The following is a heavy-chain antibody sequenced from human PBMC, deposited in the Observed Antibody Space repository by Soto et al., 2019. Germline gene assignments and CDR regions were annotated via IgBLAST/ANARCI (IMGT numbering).Heavy chain of an antibody. CDR2: IIGDTAQT. CDR1: GFGFRISA. V-gene: IGHV1-58*02. CDR3: ARGFRGGDADWFDP. D-gene: IGHD2-21*02. J-gene: IGHJ5*02. Sequence: SVNLYCKTAGFGFRISAIQWGRQRRREPLEWVGWIIGDTAQTSYAQSLQDRLIISRDMSTGTAYMELSSLRSEDTAVYYCARGFRGGDADWFDPWGQGTLVTVSS.